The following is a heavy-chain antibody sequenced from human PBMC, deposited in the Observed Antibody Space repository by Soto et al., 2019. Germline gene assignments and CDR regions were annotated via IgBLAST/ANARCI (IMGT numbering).Heavy chain of an antibody. CDR2: ISDSGTYI. V-gene: IGHV3-21*06. D-gene: IGHD5-12*01. CDR3: ARDSGYDYTEYSDY. Sequence: GGSLRLSCTASGFSFSGYRMNWVRPSPGKGLEWVCSISDSGTYINYADSVKGRFDISRDNAKSVLYLQMNSLRAEDTAFYYCARDSGYDYTEYSDYWGQGTLVTVSS. CDR1: GFSFSGYR. J-gene: IGHJ4*02.